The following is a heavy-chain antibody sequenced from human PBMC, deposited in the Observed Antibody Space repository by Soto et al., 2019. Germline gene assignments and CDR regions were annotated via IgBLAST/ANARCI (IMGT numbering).Heavy chain of an antibody. J-gene: IGHJ5*02. CDR3: ARGGSYSRWSLAFDP. CDR2: IYYSGST. CDR1: GGSISSYY. D-gene: IGHD6-6*01. Sequence: SETLSLTCTVSGGSISSYYWSWIRQPPGKGLEWIGYIYYSGSTNYNPSLKSRVTISVDTSKNQFPLKLSSVTAADTAVYYCARGGSYSRWSLAFDPWGQGTLVTVSS. V-gene: IGHV4-59*01.